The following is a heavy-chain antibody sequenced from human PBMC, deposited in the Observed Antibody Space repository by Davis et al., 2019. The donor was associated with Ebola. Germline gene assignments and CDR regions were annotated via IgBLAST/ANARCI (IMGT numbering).Heavy chain of an antibody. CDR1: GYTFTSYD. D-gene: IGHD6-19*01. V-gene: IGHV1-3*01. CDR3: ARDTTYSSGSDI. CDR2: INAGNGNT. Sequence: AASVKVSCKASGYTFTSYDINWVRQVPGQRLEWMGWINAGNGNTKYSQKFQGRVTITRDTSASTAYMELSSLRSEETAVYYCARDTTYSSGSDIWGQGTMVTVSS. J-gene: IGHJ3*02.